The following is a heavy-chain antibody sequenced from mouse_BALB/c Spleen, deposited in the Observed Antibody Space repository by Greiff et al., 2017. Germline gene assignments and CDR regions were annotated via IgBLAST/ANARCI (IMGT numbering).Heavy chain of an antibody. Sequence: QVQLQQSGPELVKPGASVKISCKASGYAFSSSWMNWVKQRPGQGLEWIGRIYPGDGDTNYNGKFKGKATLTADKSSSTAYMQLSSLTSVDSAVYFCARGGLRDYFDYWGQGTTLTVSS. CDR1: GYAFSSSW. CDR3: ARGGLRDYFDY. V-gene: IGHV1-82*01. CDR2: IYPGDGDT. J-gene: IGHJ2*01. D-gene: IGHD1-1*01.